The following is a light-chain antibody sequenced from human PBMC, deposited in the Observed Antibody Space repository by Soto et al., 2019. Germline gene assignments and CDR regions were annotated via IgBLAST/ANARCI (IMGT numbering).Light chain of an antibody. J-gene: IGKJ2*01. Sequence: DIVMTQSPDSLAVSLGERATINCKSSQSVLYRSNNKNYLAWYQQKPGQPPKLLIYWASTRESGVPDRFSGSGSGTDFTLTISSLQAEDVAVYYCHQYYNTPYTFGQGTNLEIK. CDR2: WAS. CDR1: QSVLYRSNNKNY. V-gene: IGKV4-1*01. CDR3: HQYYNTPYT.